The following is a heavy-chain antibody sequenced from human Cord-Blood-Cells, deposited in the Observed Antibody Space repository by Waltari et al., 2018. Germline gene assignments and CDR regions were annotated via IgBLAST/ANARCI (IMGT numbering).Heavy chain of an antibody. CDR1: GGTFSSYL. CDR2: IIPILGIA. V-gene: IGHV1-69*02. D-gene: IGHD4-17*01. Sequence: QVQLVQSGAEVKKPGSSVKVSCKASGGTFSSYLIVWVGQGPGQGLEWMGRIIPILGIANYAQKFQGRVTITADKSTSTAYMELSSLRSEDTAVYYCAKQNGDYDAFDIWGQGTMVTVSS. J-gene: IGHJ3*02. CDR3: AKQNGDYDAFDI.